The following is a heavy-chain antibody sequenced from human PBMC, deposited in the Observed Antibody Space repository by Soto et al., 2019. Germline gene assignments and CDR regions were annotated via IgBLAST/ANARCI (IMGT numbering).Heavy chain of an antibody. CDR1: GGSISSGCYY. V-gene: IGHV4-31*03. D-gene: IGHD3-10*01. Sequence: QVQLQESGPGLVKPSQTLSLTCTVSGGSISSGCYYWSWFRQHPGKGLEWIGYIYYSGSTYYNQSLKRRVTISVDTAKNQFSLKLSSVNAADTAVYYCARANGSGSYPFDYWGQGTLVTVSS. J-gene: IGHJ4*02. CDR3: ARANGSGSYPFDY. CDR2: IYYSGST.